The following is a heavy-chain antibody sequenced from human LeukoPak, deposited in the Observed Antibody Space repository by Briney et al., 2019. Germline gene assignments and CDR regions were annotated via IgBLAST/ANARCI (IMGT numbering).Heavy chain of an antibody. CDR1: GFTFSSYG. D-gene: IGHD4-17*01. V-gene: IGHV3-30*18. Sequence: PGGSLRLSCAASGFTFSSYGMHWVRQAPGKGLEWVAVISYDGSNKYYADPVKGRFTISRDNSKNTLYLQMNSLRAEDTAVYYCAKDPSSYGDYGGFDYWGQGTLVTVSS. CDR3: AKDPSSYGDYGGFDY. CDR2: ISYDGSNK. J-gene: IGHJ4*02.